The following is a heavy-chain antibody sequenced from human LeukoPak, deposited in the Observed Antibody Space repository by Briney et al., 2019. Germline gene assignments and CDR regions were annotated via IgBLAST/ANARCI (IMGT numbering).Heavy chain of an antibody. J-gene: IGHJ4*02. CDR3: ARRCSSTSCLQY. D-gene: IGHD2-2*01. Sequence: LSLTCAVYGGSFSGYYWSWIRQAPGKGLEWVSYISRGGTTIYYADSVKGRFTISRDNAKNLVYLQMNSLRAEDSAVYYCARRCSSTSCLQYWGQGTLVTVSS. CDR2: ISRGGTTI. V-gene: IGHV3-11*04. CDR1: GGSFSGYY.